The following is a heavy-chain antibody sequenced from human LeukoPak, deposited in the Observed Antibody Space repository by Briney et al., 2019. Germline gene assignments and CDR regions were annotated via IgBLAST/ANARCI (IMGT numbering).Heavy chain of an antibody. CDR3: ARPGPPYCSNIGCFPPYGMDV. V-gene: IGHV3-48*01. CDR2: ISSSSSTI. J-gene: IGHJ6*02. Sequence: HPGGSLRLSCAASGFTFSSYSMNWVRQAPGKGLEWVSYISSSSSTIYYADSVKGRFTISRDNAKNSLYLQMNSLRAEDTAVYYCARPGPPYCSNIGCFPPYGMDVWGQGTTVTVSS. D-gene: IGHD2-2*01. CDR1: GFTFSSYS.